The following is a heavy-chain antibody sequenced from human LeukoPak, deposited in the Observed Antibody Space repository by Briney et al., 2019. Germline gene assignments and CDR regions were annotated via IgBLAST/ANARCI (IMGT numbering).Heavy chain of an antibody. V-gene: IGHV3-21*01. CDR3: ASYYYDSSGYYPYYYYGMDV. CDR1: GFTFSSYS. D-gene: IGHD3-22*01. J-gene: IGHJ6*02. CDR2: ISSSSSYI. Sequence: GGSLRLSCAASGFTFSSYSMNWVRQAPGKGLEWVSSISSSSSYIYYADSVKGRFTISRGNAKNSLYLQMNSPRAEDTAVYYCASYYYDSSGYYPYYYYGMDVWGQGTTVTVSS.